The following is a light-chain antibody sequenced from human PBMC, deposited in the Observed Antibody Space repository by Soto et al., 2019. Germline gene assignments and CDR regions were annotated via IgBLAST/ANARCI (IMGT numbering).Light chain of an antibody. CDR1: LNVNSY. J-gene: IGKJ1*01. CDR3: QQYGSSPWT. V-gene: IGKV3-20*01. CDR2: DAS. Sequence: PGERATLSCRASLNVNSYLAWYKQKPGQAPRLVIYDASNRAPGIPARFSGSGSGTEFTLTISRLEPEDFEVYYCQQYGSSPWTFGQGTKVDIK.